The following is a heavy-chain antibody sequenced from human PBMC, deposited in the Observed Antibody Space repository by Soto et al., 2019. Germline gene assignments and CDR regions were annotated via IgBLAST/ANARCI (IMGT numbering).Heavy chain of an antibody. Sequence: ASVKVSCKASGYTFTTYSMHWVRQTPGHGLEWMGIINPSGGSTSYAQKFQGRVTMTRDTSTSTVYMELSSLRSEDTAVYYCASDYYDFWSGYYRLRDYWGQGTLVTVSS. CDR1: GYTFTTYS. CDR2: INPSGGST. CDR3: ASDYYDFWSGYYRLRDY. D-gene: IGHD3-3*01. J-gene: IGHJ4*02. V-gene: IGHV1-46*01.